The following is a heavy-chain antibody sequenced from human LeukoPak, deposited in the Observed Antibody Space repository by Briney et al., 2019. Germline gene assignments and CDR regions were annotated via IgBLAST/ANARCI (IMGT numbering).Heavy chain of an antibody. CDR3: AKRFDVLLWFGELDPYYMDV. CDR2: IKSKTDGGTT. J-gene: IGHJ6*03. D-gene: IGHD3-10*01. V-gene: IGHV3-15*01. CDR1: GFTFSNAW. Sequence: GGSLRLSCAASGFTFSNAWMSWVRQAPGKGLEWVGRIKSKTDGGTTDYAAPVKGRFTISRDDSKNTLYLQMNSLKTEDTAVYYCAKRFDVLLWFGELDPYYMDVWGKGTTVTVSS.